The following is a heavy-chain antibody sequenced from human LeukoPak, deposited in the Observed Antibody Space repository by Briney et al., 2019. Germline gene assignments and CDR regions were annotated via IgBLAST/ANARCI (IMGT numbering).Heavy chain of an antibody. CDR3: ARHAGYSSGWFFFDY. J-gene: IGHJ4*02. CDR1: GGSISSSSYY. D-gene: IGHD6-19*01. CDR2: IYYSGST. V-gene: IGHV4-39*01. Sequence: SESLSLTCTVSGGSISSSSYYWGWIRQPPGKGLEWIGSIYYSGSTYYNPSLKSRVTISVDTSKNQFSLKLSSVTAADTAVYYCARHAGYSSGWFFFDYWGQGTLVTVSS.